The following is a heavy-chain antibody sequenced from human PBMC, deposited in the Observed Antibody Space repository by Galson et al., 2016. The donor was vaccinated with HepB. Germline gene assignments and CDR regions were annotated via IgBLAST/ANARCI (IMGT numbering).Heavy chain of an antibody. CDR1: GFYFSDYS. CDR2: ISANSDST. CDR3: ARERAETVAQGVIRVHRIHYYYGMDG. Sequence: SLRLSCAASGFYFSDYSMNWVRQAPGKGLEWLSYISANSDSTYYADSVKGRFTISRDNAKNSLYLQMNSLRDEDTAVYYCARERAETVAQGVIRVHRIHYYYGMDGWGQGTTVTASS. D-gene: IGHD3-10*01. V-gene: IGHV3-48*02. J-gene: IGHJ6*02.